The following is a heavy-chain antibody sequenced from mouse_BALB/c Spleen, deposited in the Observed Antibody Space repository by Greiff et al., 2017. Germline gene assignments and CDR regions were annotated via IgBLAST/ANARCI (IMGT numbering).Heavy chain of an antibody. CDR3: ARWDGSYSLYYFDY. D-gene: IGHD1-1*01. CDR1: GYTFSSYW. CDR2: ILPGSGST. J-gene: IGHJ2*01. V-gene: IGHV1-9*01. Sequence: QVQLQQSGAELMKPGASVKISCKATGYTFSSYWIEWVKQRPGHGLEWIGEILPGSGSTNYNEKFKGKATFTADTSSNTAYMQLSSLTSEDSAVYYCARWDGSYSLYYFDYWGQGTTLTVSS.